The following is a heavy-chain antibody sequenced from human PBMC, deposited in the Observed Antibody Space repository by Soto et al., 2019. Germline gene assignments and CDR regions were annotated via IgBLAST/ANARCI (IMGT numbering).Heavy chain of an antibody. V-gene: IGHV4-59*01. CDR3: ARAGTTMVRGVISRCFAP. CDR2: IYYSGST. CDR1: GGSSSSYY. J-gene: IGHJ5*02. Sequence: SETLCLTCTVAGGSSSSYYWSWIRQPPGKGLEWIGYIYYSGSTNYNPSLKSRVTISVDTSKNQFSLKLSSVTAADTAVYYCARAGTTMVRGVISRCFAPWGQGTLVTVSS. D-gene: IGHD3-10*01.